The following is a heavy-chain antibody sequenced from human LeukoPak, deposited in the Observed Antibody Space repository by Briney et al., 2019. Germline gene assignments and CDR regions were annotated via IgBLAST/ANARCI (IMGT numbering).Heavy chain of an antibody. CDR2: IKEDGSEK. V-gene: IGHV3-7*04. J-gene: IGHJ3*01. CDR1: GFTFSRYW. CDR3: ARGGGTNDL. D-gene: IGHD1-7*01. Sequence: GGSLRLSCAASGFTFSRYWMTWVRQAPGKGLEWMANIKEDGSEKYYVDSVKGRFTISRDNANNSLCLQMNSLRAEDTAVYYCARGGGTNDLWGQGTMVTVSS.